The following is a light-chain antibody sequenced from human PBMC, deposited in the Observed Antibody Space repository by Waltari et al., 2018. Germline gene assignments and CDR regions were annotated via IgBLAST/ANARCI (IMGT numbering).Light chain of an antibody. J-gene: IGLJ2*01. Sequence: QSALTQPASVTGSPGQSNTIPCTGTSSDDGSYNLVTRYQQPPGKAPILMIYEGSTRPSGVSNRFPGSKSGNAASLTISRLQAEDEADYYCCSYAGSSTVVFGGGTKLTVL. CDR1: SSDDGSYNL. CDR2: EGS. V-gene: IGLV2-23*01. CDR3: CSYAGSSTVV.